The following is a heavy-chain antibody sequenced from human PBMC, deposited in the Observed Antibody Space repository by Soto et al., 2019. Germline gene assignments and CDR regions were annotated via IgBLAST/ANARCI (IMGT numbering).Heavy chain of an antibody. CDR1: GGSISSGGYY. CDR3: ALGGSSGYYPMFDY. D-gene: IGHD3-22*01. V-gene: IGHV4-31*03. J-gene: IGHJ4*02. CDR2: IYYSGST. Sequence: PSETLSLTXTVSGGSISSGGYYWSWIRQHPGKGLEWIGYIYYSGSTYYNPSLKSRVTISVDTSKNQFSLKLSSVTAADTAVYYCALGGSSGYYPMFDYWGQGTLVTVSS.